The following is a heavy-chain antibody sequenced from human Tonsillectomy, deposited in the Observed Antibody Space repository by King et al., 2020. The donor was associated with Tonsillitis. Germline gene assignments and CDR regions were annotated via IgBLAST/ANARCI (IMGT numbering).Heavy chain of an antibody. CDR1: GFTFSSYD. J-gene: IGHJ4*02. V-gene: IGHV3-13*01. CDR3: ARAYGEVVDY. Sequence: VQLVESGGGLVQPGGSLRLSCAASGFTFSSYDMHWVRQATGQGLEWVSFIGTAGDTYYPGSVQGRFTIPRENAKNTLYLQMNSLRAGDTAVYYCARAYGEVVDYWGQGTLVTVSS. CDR2: IGTAGDT. D-gene: IGHD4-17*01.